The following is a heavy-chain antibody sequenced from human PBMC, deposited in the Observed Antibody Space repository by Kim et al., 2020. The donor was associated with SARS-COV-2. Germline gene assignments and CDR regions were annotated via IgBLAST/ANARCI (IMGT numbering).Heavy chain of an antibody. CDR1: GFTFRNAW. Sequence: GGSLRLSCAASGFTFRNAWVSWVRQAPGKGLEWVGRIKSKTDGGTTDYAAPMKGRFTISRDDSKNTLYLQMNSLKIEDTAVYYCTTDLHDYGDYDYWGQGTLVTVSS. V-gene: IGHV3-15*01. CDR3: TTDLHDYGDYDY. J-gene: IGHJ4*02. CDR2: IKSKTDGGTT. D-gene: IGHD4-17*01.